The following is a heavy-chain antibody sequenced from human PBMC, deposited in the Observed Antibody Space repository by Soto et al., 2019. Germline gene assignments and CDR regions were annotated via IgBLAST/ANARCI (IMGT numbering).Heavy chain of an antibody. CDR3: ARLGGYGSSTNCYGYYGMDV. J-gene: IGHJ6*02. Sequence: SETLSLTCTVSGGSIRTGGYSWSWIRQPPGKGLEWIGNTYHSGNPYYNPSLKSRVTISVDGSKNQFSLKVSSVTAADTAVYYCARLGGYGSSTNCYGYYGMDVWGQGTTVTVS. D-gene: IGHD2-2*01. V-gene: IGHV4-30-2*01. CDR2: TYHSGNP. CDR1: GGSIRTGGYS.